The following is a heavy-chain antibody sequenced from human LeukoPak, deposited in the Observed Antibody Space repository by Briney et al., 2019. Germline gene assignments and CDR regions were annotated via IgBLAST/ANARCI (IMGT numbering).Heavy chain of an antibody. CDR2: INPSGGST. J-gene: IGHJ4*02. D-gene: IGHD5-12*01. CDR3: ASSGGYNPPFDY. Sequence: ASVKVSCKASGYTFSSYYMHWVRQSPGQGLEWMGIINPSGGSTSYAQKFQGRVTMTRDTSTSTVYMELSSLRSEDTAVYYCASSGGYNPPFDYWGQGTLVTVSS. V-gene: IGHV1-46*03. CDR1: GYTFSSYY.